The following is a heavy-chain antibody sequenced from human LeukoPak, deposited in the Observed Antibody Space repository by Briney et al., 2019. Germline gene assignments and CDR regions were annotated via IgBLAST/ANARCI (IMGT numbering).Heavy chain of an antibody. Sequence: ASVKVSCKASGYTFTSYDINWVRQATGQGLEWMGWMNPNSGNTGYAQKFQGIVTMTRNTSISTAYMELSSLRSEDTAVYYCARGIRSMIVAGGYWGQGTLVTVSS. V-gene: IGHV1-8*01. D-gene: IGHD2-21*01. CDR2: MNPNSGNT. J-gene: IGHJ4*02. CDR1: GYTFTSYD. CDR3: ARGIRSMIVAGGY.